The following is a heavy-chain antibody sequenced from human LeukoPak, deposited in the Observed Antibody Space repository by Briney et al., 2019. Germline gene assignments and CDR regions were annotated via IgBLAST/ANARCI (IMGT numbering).Heavy chain of an antibody. CDR1: GFTFSSNW. CDR3: ARGRWFGEPN. J-gene: IGHJ4*02. D-gene: IGHD3-10*01. Sequence: PGGSLRLSCAASGFTFSSNWMHWVRQAPGKGLVWVSRINSDGINTNYADSVKGRFTISRDNAKNTLYLQMNSLRAEDTAVYYCARGRWFGEPNWGQGTLVTVSS. CDR2: INSDGINT. V-gene: IGHV3-74*01.